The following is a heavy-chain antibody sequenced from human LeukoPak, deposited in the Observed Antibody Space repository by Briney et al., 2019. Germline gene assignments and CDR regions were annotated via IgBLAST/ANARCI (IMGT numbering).Heavy chain of an antibody. V-gene: IGHV3-74*01. D-gene: IGHD3-22*01. CDR1: GFTVSRYW. J-gene: IGHJ4*02. Sequence: GGSLRLSCAASGFTVSRYWMHWVRQAPGKGLVWVARINVEGNYIDYAESVKGRFTISRDSAKNTLYLQMNSVRAEDTAVYSCARDLTGPYDHWGQGTLVTVSS. CDR3: ARDLTGPYDH. CDR2: INVEGNYI.